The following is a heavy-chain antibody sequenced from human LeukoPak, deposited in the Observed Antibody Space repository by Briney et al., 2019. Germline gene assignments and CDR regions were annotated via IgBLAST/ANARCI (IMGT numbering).Heavy chain of an antibody. Sequence: SETLSLTCTVSVGSISSSSYYWGWIRQPPGKGLEWLGSIYYSGSTYYNPSLKSRVTISVDTSKNQFSLKLSSVTAADTAVYYCARVEPGSGSYYYYYYMDVWGKGTTVTVSS. CDR2: IYYSGST. CDR1: VGSISSSSYY. J-gene: IGHJ6*03. CDR3: ARVEPGSGSYYYYYYMDV. D-gene: IGHD1-26*01. V-gene: IGHV4-39*07.